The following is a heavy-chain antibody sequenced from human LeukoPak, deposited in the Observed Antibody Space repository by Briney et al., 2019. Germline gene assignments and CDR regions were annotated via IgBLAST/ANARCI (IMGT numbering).Heavy chain of an antibody. CDR1: GYTFTSYG. CDR2: ISAYNGNT. D-gene: IGHD1-26*01. CDR3: ARGVYSGSYFSYYYYVDV. J-gene: IGHJ6*03. Sequence: VASVKVSCKASGYTFTSYGISWVRQAPGQGLEWMGWISAYNGNTNYAQKLQGRVTMTTDTSTSTAYMELRSLRSDDTAVYYCARGVYSGSYFSYYYYVDVWGKGTTVTVSS. V-gene: IGHV1-18*01.